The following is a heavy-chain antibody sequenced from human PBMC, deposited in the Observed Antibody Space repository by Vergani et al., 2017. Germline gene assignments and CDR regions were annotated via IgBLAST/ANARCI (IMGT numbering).Heavy chain of an antibody. Sequence: EVQLVESGGGLVQPGGSLRLSCSASGFTFSSYAMHWVREAPGKGLEDVSAISSNGGSTYYADSVKGRFTISRDNANNTLYLQMSSLRAEDTAVYYCVKDVGGSYTTPFDYWGQGTLVTVSS. CDR2: ISSNGGST. J-gene: IGHJ4*02. CDR3: VKDVGGSYTTPFDY. CDR1: GFTFSSYA. D-gene: IGHD1-26*01. V-gene: IGHV3-64D*06.